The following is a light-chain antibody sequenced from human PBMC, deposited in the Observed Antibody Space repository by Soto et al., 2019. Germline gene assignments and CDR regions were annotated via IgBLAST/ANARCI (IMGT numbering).Light chain of an antibody. J-gene: IGKJ2*01. CDR1: QSVSSNY. V-gene: IGKV3-20*01. Sequence: EIVLTQSPGTLSLSPGERATLSCRASQSVSSNYLAWYQQKPGQAPRLLINGASSRATGIPDRFSGSGSGADFTLTISRLEPEDLAVYYCQQYGSPPNTFGQGTKLEIK. CDR3: QQYGSPPNT. CDR2: GAS.